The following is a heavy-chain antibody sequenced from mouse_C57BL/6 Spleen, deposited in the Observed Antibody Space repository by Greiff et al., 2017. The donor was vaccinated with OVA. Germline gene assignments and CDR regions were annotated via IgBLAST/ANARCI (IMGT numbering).Heavy chain of an antibody. Sequence: QSCKASGYTFTSYWMHWVKQRPGQGLEWIGEIDPSDSYTNYNQKFKGKSTLTVDKSSSTAYMQLSSLTSEDSAVYYCARGGRGAMDYWGQGTSVTVSS. CDR1: GYTFTSYW. J-gene: IGHJ4*01. CDR2: IDPSDSYT. CDR3: ARGGRGAMDY. V-gene: IGHV1-69*01.